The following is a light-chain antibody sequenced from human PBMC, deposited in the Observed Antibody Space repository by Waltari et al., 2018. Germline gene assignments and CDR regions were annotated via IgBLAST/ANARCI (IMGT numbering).Light chain of an antibody. CDR1: SSDVGGYNS. CDR2: EVS. V-gene: IGLV2-14*01. CDR3: TSFASGSTVL. J-gene: IGLJ2*01. Sequence: QSALTQPASVSGSPGQSITISCTGTSSDVGGYNSVSWYQQLPGKPPKLMIFEVSNRPSGISNRFSGSKSGNTASLTISGLQAEDEADYYCTSFASGSTVLFGVGTKLTVL.